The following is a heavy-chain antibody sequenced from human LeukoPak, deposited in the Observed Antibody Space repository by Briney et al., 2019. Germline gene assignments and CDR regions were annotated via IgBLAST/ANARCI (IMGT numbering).Heavy chain of an antibody. V-gene: IGHV3-21*01. J-gene: IGHJ4*02. Sequence: PGGSLRLSSAASGFTFSSYSMNWVRQAPGKGLEWVSSISSSSSYIYYADSVKGRFTISRDNAKNSLYLQMNSLRAEDTAVYYCAREEEAGGRNYFDYWGQGTLVTVSS. D-gene: IGHD3-16*01. CDR3: AREEEAGGRNYFDY. CDR2: ISSSSSYI. CDR1: GFTFSSYS.